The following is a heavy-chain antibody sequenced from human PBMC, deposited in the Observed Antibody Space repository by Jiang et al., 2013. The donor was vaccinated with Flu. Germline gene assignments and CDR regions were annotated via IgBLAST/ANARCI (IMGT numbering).Heavy chain of an antibody. V-gene: IGHV1-46*01. D-gene: IGHD7-27*01. CDR3: ARSGFNWGFDI. J-gene: IGHJ3*02. Sequence: SGAEVKNPGASVKVSCTASGYTFPTYHIHWVRQAPGRGLEWVGVVIPRGGGAHFAQKFNGRVAMTRDTTTSTVYMELSSLTSEDTAVYYCARSGFNWGFDIWGQGTMVTVSS. CDR1: GYTFPTYH. CDR2: VIPRGGGA.